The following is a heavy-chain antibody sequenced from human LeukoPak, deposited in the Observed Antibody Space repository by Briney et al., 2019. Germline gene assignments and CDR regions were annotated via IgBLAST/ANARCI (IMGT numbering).Heavy chain of an antibody. CDR3: ARAGRRGYYGMDV. Sequence: GASVKVSCKASGYTFTDYYLHWVRQAPGQGFEWMGWINPNSGDTNYAQKFQGRVTMTRDTSISTAHMEMSRLRSDDTAVYYCARAGRRGYYGMDVWGKGTTVTVSS. CDR2: INPNSGDT. V-gene: IGHV1-2*02. CDR1: GYTFTDYY. J-gene: IGHJ6*04. D-gene: IGHD1-1*01.